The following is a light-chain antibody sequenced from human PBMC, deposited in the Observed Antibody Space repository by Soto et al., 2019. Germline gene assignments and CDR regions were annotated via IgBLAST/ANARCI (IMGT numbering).Light chain of an antibody. J-gene: IGKJ1*01. CDR1: QDIGFS. CDR2: AAS. V-gene: IGKV1-16*01. CDR3: QQYNSYPRT. Sequence: DIQMTQSPSSLSVSVGDRVTITCRASQDIGFSLGWFQLKPGKAPKSLIYAASTLQVGVPSRFSSSGSGTVFTLTISSLQPEDFATYYCQQYNSYPRTFVQGTKVEVK.